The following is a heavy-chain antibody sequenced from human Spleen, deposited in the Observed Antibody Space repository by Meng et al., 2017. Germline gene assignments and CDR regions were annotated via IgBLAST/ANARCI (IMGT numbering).Heavy chain of an antibody. CDR3: ARGPTTMAHDFDY. CDR1: GGSFGDYY. V-gene: IGHV4-34*01. Sequence: QVRVQLCGAGLLWPAATLSRTCRGSGGSFGDYYWSWIRQPPGKGLEWIGEINHSGSTNYNPSLESRATISVDTSQNNLSLKLSSVTAADSAVYYCARGPTTMAHDFDYWGQGTLVTVSS. D-gene: IGHD4-11*01. CDR2: INHSGST. J-gene: IGHJ4*02.